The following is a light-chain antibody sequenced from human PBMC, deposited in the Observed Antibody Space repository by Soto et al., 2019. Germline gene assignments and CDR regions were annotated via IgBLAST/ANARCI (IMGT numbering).Light chain of an antibody. Sequence: EIVMTQSPATLSVSPGERATLSCRASQSVSSNLAWYQQNPGQAPRLLIYGASTRATGIPARFSGSGSGTEFTLTLSSLQSEDVAVYYCQQYNNWPPWTFGQGTKGEIK. CDR3: QQYNNWPPWT. CDR1: QSVSSN. CDR2: GAS. J-gene: IGKJ1*01. V-gene: IGKV3-15*01.